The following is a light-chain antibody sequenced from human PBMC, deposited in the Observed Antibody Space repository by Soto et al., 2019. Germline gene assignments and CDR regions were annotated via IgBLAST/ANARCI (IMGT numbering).Light chain of an antibody. Sequence: DIVMTQSPLSLPVTPGEPASISCRSSQSISEFLAWYQQKPGQAPRLLIYDASNRATGTPARFSGSGSGTDFTLTISSLEAEDFALYYCQQRSKWPVTFGGGTKVDIK. CDR1: QSISEF. CDR2: DAS. V-gene: IGKV3-11*01. J-gene: IGKJ4*01. CDR3: QQRSKWPVT.